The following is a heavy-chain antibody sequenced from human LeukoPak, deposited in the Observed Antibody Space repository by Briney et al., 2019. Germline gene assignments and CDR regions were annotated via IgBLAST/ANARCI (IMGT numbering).Heavy chain of an antibody. CDR1: GFTFSSYW. Sequence: QPWGSLRLSCAASGFTFSSYWMHWVRQAPGKGLVWVSRINSDGSSTSYADSVKGRFTISRDNAKNTLYLQMNSLRAEDTAVYYCARVDPTVAFDYWGQGTLVTVSS. D-gene: IGHD4-23*01. CDR3: ARVDPTVAFDY. V-gene: IGHV3-74*01. J-gene: IGHJ4*02. CDR2: INSDGSST.